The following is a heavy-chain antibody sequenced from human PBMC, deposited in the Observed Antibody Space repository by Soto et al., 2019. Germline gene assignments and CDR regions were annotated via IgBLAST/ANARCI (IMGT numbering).Heavy chain of an antibody. V-gene: IGHV3-33*01. J-gene: IGHJ4*02. Sequence: QVQLVESGGGVVQPGRSLRLSCAASGFTFSSYGMHWVRPAPGKGLEWVAVIWYDGSNKYYADSVKGRFTISRDNSKNTLYLQMNSLSAEDTAVYYCARDHRQGCFDYWGQGTLVTVSS. D-gene: IGHD6-19*01. CDR3: ARDHRQGCFDY. CDR2: IWYDGSNK. CDR1: GFTFSSYG.